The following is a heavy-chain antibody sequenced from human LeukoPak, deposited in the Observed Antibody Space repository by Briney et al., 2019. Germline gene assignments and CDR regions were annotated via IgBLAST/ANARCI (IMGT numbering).Heavy chain of an antibody. CDR3: ARGSKRSYCGSTSCYKNWFDP. D-gene: IGHD2-2*02. CDR2: INHSGST. Sequence: SETLSLTCAVYGGSFSGYYWSWIRQPPGKGLEWIGEINHSGSTNYNPSLKSRVTISVDTSKNQFSLKLSSVTAADTAVYYCARGSKRSYCGSTSCYKNWFDPWGQGTLVTVSS. V-gene: IGHV4-34*01. J-gene: IGHJ5*02. CDR1: GGSFSGYY.